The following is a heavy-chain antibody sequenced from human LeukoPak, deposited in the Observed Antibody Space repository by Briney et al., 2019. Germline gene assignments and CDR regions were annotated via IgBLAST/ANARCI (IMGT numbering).Heavy chain of an antibody. J-gene: IGHJ4*02. D-gene: IGHD6-13*01. CDR2: IRYDGSNK. V-gene: IGHV3-30*02. Sequence: GGSLRLSCAASGFTFSSYGMHWVRPAPGKGLVWVAFIRYDGSNKYYADSVKGRFTISRDNSKNTLYLQMNSLRAEDTAVYYCAKDFSAAAGNFDYWGQGTLVTVSS. CDR3: AKDFSAAAGNFDY. CDR1: GFTFSSYG.